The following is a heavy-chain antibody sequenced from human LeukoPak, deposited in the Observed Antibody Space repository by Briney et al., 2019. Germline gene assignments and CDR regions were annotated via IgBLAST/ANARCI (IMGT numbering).Heavy chain of an antibody. CDR2: ISGSGGST. CDR3: AKDCTPREVTNFDY. D-gene: IGHD4-11*01. Sequence: GGTLRLSCAASGFTFSSYAMSWVRQAPGKGLEWVSAISGSGGSTYYADSVKGRFTISRDNSKNTLYLQMNSLRAEDTAVYYCAKDCTPREVTNFDYWGQGTLVTVSS. V-gene: IGHV3-23*01. J-gene: IGHJ4*02. CDR1: GFTFSSYA.